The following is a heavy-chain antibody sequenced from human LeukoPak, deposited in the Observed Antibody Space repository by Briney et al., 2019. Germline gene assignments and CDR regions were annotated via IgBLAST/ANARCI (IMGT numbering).Heavy chain of an antibody. J-gene: IGHJ4*02. Sequence: PGGSLRLSCVASGFSFSTYATNWVRQVPGKGLEWVSTIGGSDDSTSYADSVKGRFTISSDFSKNTLYLQMNSLRAEDTAVYFCAKGLVFHDNYFDNWGQGTLVTVSS. V-gene: IGHV3-23*01. CDR1: GFSFSTYA. CDR2: IGGSDDST. CDR3: AKGLVFHDNYFDN. D-gene: IGHD5/OR15-5a*01.